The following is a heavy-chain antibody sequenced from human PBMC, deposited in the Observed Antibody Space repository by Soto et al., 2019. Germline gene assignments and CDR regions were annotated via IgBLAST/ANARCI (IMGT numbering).Heavy chain of an antibody. CDR3: ARDGWVRGGNVTNYYGLDV. D-gene: IGHD1-26*01. CDR2: IYSGGST. Sequence: PGGSLILSFADSGFYVSGNHMSWVRKSSGKGLEWVSVIYSGGSTNYADSVKGRLTISRHNLKNTMYLEMTSVRPDDTAVYYCARDGWVRGGNVTNYYGLDVWGQGT. J-gene: IGHJ6*02. V-gene: IGHV3-53*04. CDR1: GFYVSGNH.